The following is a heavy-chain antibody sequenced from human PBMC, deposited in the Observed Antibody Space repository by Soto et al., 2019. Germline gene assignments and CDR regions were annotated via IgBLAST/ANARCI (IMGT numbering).Heavy chain of an antibody. V-gene: IGHV3-23*01. CDR3: ARGSTDSYPGSRIFDF. D-gene: IGHD3-10*01. CDR1: GLTFGSRA. J-gene: IGHJ4*02. CDR2: ITDTGGDA. Sequence: PGGSLRLSCVASGLTFGSRAMSWVRQAPGEGLQWVSTITDTGGDAKYADSVRCRFVISRDNSKKILYLQMTSLTAEDSAMYFCARGSTDSYPGSRIFDFWGRGTLVTVSS.